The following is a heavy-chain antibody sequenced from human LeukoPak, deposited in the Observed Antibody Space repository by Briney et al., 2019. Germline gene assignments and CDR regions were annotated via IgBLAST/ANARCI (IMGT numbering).Heavy chain of an antibody. CDR2: INPNSGGT. V-gene: IGHV1-2*02. CDR3: ARGLYDSSGYYSYYYYYYMDV. J-gene: IGHJ6*03. D-gene: IGHD3-22*01. CDR1: GYTFTGYY. Sequence: ASVKVSCKASGYTFTGYYMHWVRQAPGQGLEWMGWINPNSGGTNYAQKFQGRVTMTRDTSISTAYMELSRLRSDDTAVYYCARGLYDSSGYYSYYYYYYMDVWGKGTTVTISS.